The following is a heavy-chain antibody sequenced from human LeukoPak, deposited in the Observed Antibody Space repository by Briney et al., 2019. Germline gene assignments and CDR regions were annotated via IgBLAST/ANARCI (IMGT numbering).Heavy chain of an antibody. D-gene: IGHD4-17*01. CDR2: IFHGGST. Sequence: PSETLSLTCTVSGGSIRSSSDYWGWVRQPPGKGLEWIGKIFHGGSTIYSPSLKSRLTMSVDTSKNQFSLKLNTVTAADTAVYYCARGHYGLATGTFDYWGQGTLVTVSS. CDR1: GGSIRSSSDY. V-gene: IGHV4-39*02. CDR3: ARGHYGLATGTFDY. J-gene: IGHJ4*02.